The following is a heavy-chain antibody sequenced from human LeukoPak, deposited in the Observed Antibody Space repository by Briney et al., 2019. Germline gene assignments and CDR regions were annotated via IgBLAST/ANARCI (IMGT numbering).Heavy chain of an antibody. Sequence: WIRQPPGKGLEWIGSIYYSGSTYYNPSLKSRVTISVDTSKNQFSLKLSSVTAADTAVYYCARQGYSSSSRYFQHWGQGTLVTVSS. J-gene: IGHJ1*01. V-gene: IGHV4-39*01. CDR3: ARQGYSSSSRYFQH. D-gene: IGHD6-6*01. CDR2: IYYSGST.